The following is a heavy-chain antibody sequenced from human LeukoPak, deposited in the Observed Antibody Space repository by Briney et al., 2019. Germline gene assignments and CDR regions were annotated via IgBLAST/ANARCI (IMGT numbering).Heavy chain of an antibody. CDR1: GGSISSGSYY. J-gene: IGHJ4*02. CDR2: IYTNGST. V-gene: IGHV4-61*02. Sequence: SETLSLTCTVSGGSISSGSYYWSWIRQPAGKGLEWIGRIYTNGSTNYNPSLKSRVTISVDTSKNQFSLKLSSVTAADTAVYYCARVDYYDRVDYWGQGTLVTVSS. CDR3: ARVDYYDRVDY. D-gene: IGHD3-22*01.